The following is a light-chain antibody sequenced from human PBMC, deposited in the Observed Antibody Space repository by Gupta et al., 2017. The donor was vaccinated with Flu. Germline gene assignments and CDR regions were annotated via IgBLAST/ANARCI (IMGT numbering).Light chain of an antibody. Sequence: ITISGTGTSSDVGGYNYVSWYQQHTGEPRKLMIYEVSKRPAGVSNRFSDSKSGNTASLTISGHQDEDEADYYCSSNTSSSTLVFGGGTKLTVL. V-gene: IGLV2-14*01. CDR1: SSDVGGYNY. CDR3: SSNTSSSTLV. CDR2: EVS. J-gene: IGLJ3*02.